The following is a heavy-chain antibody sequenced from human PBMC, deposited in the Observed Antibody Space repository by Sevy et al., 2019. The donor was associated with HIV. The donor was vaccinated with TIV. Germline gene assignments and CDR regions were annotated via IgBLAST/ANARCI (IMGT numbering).Heavy chain of an antibody. CDR1: GFTFSTYW. V-gene: IGHV3-7*03. J-gene: IGHJ4*02. Sequence: GGSLRLSCAASGFTFSTYWMTWVRQAPGKGLERVANIKQDGSEKNYLDSVRGRFTISRDNAKNSLYLQMNSLRAEDTAVYYCAGSIGWFPGDWGQGTLVTVSS. D-gene: IGHD6-19*01. CDR3: AGSIGWFPGD. CDR2: IKQDGSEK.